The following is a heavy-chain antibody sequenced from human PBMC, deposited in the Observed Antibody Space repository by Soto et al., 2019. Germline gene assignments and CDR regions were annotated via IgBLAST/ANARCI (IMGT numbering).Heavy chain of an antibody. CDR3: ARVRNDPNFYYYYYGMDV. CDR2: ISAYNGNT. D-gene: IGHD1-1*01. Sequence: VASVKVSCKASGYTFTSYGISWVRQAPGQGLEWMGWISAYNGNTNYAQKLQGRVTMTTDTSTSTAYMELRSLRSDDTAVYYCARVRNDPNFYYYYYGMDVWGQGTTVTVSS. J-gene: IGHJ6*02. V-gene: IGHV1-18*04. CDR1: GYTFTSYG.